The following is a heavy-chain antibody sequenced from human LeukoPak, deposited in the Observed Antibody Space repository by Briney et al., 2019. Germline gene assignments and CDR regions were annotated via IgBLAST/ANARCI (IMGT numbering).Heavy chain of an antibody. D-gene: IGHD1-26*01. CDR2: ISAHNGDT. Sequence: APVKASCKASGYTFTSYGISWVRQAPGQGLEWMGWISAHNGDTNYAQKFQGRVSMTTDTSTSTGYMELRSLTSDDTAVYYCARDLKRTVGATTASDYWGQGTLVTVSS. CDR3: ARDLKRTVGATTASDY. J-gene: IGHJ4*02. CDR1: GYTFTSYG. V-gene: IGHV1-18*01.